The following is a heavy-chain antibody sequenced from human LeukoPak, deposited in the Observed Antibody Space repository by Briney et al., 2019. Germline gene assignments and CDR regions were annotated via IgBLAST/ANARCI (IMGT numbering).Heavy chain of an antibody. CDR2: IYYSGST. Sequence: SETLSLTCTVSGGSISDYYWGWIRQPPGKGPEWIGYIYYSGSTNYNPSLKSRVTISVDTSKNQFSLKLNSVTAADTAVYYCASGFGYYIDYWGQGTLVTVSS. CDR3: ASGFGYYIDY. J-gene: IGHJ4*02. V-gene: IGHV4-59*01. D-gene: IGHD3-10*01. CDR1: GGSISDYY.